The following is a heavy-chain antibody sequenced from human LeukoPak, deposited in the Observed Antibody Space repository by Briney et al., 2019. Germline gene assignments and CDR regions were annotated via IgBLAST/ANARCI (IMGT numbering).Heavy chain of an antibody. CDR2: ISGSSSTM. D-gene: IGHD2-15*01. CDR3: ARDPGYCSGGSCQYYYYYYMDV. Sequence: GGSLRLSCAASGFTFSSYTVNWVRQAPGKGLEWVSHISGSSSTMYYADSVKGRFTISRDNAKNSLYLQMNSLRAEDTAVYYCARDPGYCSGGSCQYYYYYYMDVWGKGTTVTVSS. CDR1: GFTFSSYT. V-gene: IGHV3-48*04. J-gene: IGHJ6*03.